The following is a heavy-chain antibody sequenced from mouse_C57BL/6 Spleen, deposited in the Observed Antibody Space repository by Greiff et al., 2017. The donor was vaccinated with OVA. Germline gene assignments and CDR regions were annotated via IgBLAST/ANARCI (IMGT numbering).Heavy chain of an antibody. Sequence: DVKLVESGGGLVKPGGSLKLSCAASGFTFSSYAMSWVRQTPEKRLEWVATISDGGSYTYYPDNVKGRFTISRDNAKNNLYLQMSHLKSEDTAMYYCARDDGSYAMDYWGQGTSVTVSS. D-gene: IGHD2-3*01. V-gene: IGHV5-4*01. CDR2: ISDGGSYT. J-gene: IGHJ4*01. CDR3: ARDDGSYAMDY. CDR1: GFTFSSYA.